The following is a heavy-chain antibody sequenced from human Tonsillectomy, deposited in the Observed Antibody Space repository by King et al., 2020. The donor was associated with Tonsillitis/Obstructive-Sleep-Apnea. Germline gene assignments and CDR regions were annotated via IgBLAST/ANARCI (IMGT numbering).Heavy chain of an antibody. J-gene: IGHJ4*02. V-gene: IGHV3-30*04. CDR1: GFTFNSYA. D-gene: IGHD3-3*01. CDR3: AGNDFWSESFPFCTY. CDR2: ISFEGINK. Sequence: VQLVESGGGVVQPGRSLRLSCAASGFTFNSYAMHWVRQAPGKGLEWVAVISFEGINKYYADSVRGRFTISRDNSKKTLYLQMNSLRAEDTGVYYCAGNDFWSESFPFCTYWGQGTLVTVSS.